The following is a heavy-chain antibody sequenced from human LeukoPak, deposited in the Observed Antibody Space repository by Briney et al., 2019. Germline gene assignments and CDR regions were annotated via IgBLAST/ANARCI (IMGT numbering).Heavy chain of an antibody. CDR3: ARDGYSGYDVIDY. V-gene: IGHV3-48*04. Sequence: GGSLRLSCVASGFTFSDYSMNWFRQAPGKGLEWVSYISSSGSTIYYADSVKGRFTISRDNAKNSLYLQMNSLRAEDTAVYYCARDGYSGYDVIDYWGQGALVTVSS. CDR1: GFTFSDYS. D-gene: IGHD5-12*01. CDR2: ISSSGSTI. J-gene: IGHJ4*02.